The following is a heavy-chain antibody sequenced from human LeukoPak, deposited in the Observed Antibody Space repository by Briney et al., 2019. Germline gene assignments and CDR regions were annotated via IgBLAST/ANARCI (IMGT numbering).Heavy chain of an antibody. V-gene: IGHV3-7*01. CDR1: GVTFSSYW. CDR3: ARDIYDFWSGYSYNWFDP. J-gene: IGHJ5*02. Sequence: GGSLRLSCAASGVTFSSYWRSWVRQAPGKGLEWVANIKQDGSEKYYVDSVKGRFTISRDNAKNSLYLQMNSLRADDTAVYYCARDIYDFWSGYSYNWFDPWGQGTLVTVSS. D-gene: IGHD3-3*01. CDR2: IKQDGSEK.